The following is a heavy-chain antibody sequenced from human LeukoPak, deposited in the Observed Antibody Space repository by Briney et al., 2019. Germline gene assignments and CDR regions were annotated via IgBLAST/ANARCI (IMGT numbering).Heavy chain of an antibody. J-gene: IGHJ4*02. CDR2: ILPDGSQK. CDR3: GRLAHNAWYAIDF. V-gene: IGHV3-7*01. D-gene: IGHD2-2*01. Sequence: GGSLRLSCAASGVTFSSYWMTTVRQAPGKGLEWLANILPDGSQKYYVDSVKGRFTISRDNPKNSLYLQINNLRAEDTAVYYCGRLAHNAWYAIDFWGQGTLVTVSS. CDR1: GVTFSSYW.